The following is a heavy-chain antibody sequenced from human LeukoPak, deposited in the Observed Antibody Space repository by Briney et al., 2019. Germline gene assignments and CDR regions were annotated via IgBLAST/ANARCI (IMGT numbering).Heavy chain of an antibody. Sequence: GASVKVSCKASGYTFTGYAIHWVRQAPGQGLEWMGWINPEKRDTGYAHKFQGRVTMTSDTSISTAYMELSSLRSDDTALYYCAKKVRGPSHPLDFWGQGTLVTVSS. J-gene: IGHJ4*02. D-gene: IGHD5-12*01. CDR1: GYTFTGYA. CDR3: AKKVRGPSHPLDF. CDR2: INPEKRDT. V-gene: IGHV1-2*02.